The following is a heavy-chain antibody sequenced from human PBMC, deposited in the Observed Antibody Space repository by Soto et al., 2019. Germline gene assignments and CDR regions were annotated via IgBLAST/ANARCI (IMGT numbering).Heavy chain of an antibody. V-gene: IGHV3-11*01. CDR2: ITNSGTTM. CDR1: GFTFSDHY. Sequence: GGSLRLSCAASGFTFSDHYMNWIRQSPGKGLEWVSYITNSGTTMYYADSVKGRFTISRDNAKNSLYLHMNNLRAEDTALYYCARGRRFYYYALDVWGQGTTVTVSS. J-gene: IGHJ6*02. CDR3: ARGRRFYYYALDV.